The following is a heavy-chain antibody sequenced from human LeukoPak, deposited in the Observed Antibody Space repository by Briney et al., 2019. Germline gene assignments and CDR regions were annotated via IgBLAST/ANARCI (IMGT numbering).Heavy chain of an antibody. CDR1: GFTFSSHA. J-gene: IGHJ4*02. Sequence: PGRSLRLSCAASGFTFSSHAMHWVRQAPGKGLEWVAVISYDGSNKYYADSVKGRFTISRDNSKNTLYLQMNSLRAEDTAVYYCARAIVGATADFDYWGQGTLVTVSS. CDR2: ISYDGSNK. V-gene: IGHV3-30*04. D-gene: IGHD1-26*01. CDR3: ARAIVGATADFDY.